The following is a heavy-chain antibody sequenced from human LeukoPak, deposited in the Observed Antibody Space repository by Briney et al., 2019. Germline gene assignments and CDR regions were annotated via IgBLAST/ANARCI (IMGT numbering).Heavy chain of an antibody. CDR2: IYYSGSA. Sequence: SETLSLTCTVSGGSISSYYWSWIRQPPGKGLEWIGYIYYSGSANYNPSLKSRVTISLDTSMNQFSLRLNSVTVADTAVYYCARVFCSSATCQKSFDYWGQGTLVTVSS. V-gene: IGHV4-59*01. CDR3: ARVFCSSATCQKSFDY. CDR1: GGSISSYY. D-gene: IGHD2-2*01. J-gene: IGHJ4*02.